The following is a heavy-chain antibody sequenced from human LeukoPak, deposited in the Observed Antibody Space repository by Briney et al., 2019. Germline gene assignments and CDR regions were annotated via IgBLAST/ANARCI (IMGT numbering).Heavy chain of an antibody. V-gene: IGHV3-21*01. D-gene: IGHD2-2*01. Sequence: GGSLRLSCAASGFTFSTYSMNWVRQAPGKGLEWVSSISSSSSYIYYADSVKGRFTISRDNAKNSLSLQMNSLRAEDTAVYYCAGDRTYCSSTRCYPGFAFDIWGQGTMVTVSS. CDR1: GFTFSTYS. CDR3: AGDRTYCSSTRCYPGFAFDI. CDR2: ISSSSSYI. J-gene: IGHJ3*02.